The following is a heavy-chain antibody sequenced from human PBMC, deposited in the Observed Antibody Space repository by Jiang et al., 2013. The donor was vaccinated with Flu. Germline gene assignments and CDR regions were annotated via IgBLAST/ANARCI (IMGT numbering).Heavy chain of an antibody. CDR2: ISGFNGDT. V-gene: IGHV1-18*04. D-gene: IGHD2-15*01. Sequence: GAEVKKPGASVKVSCTASGYTFTSYGISWVRQAPGQGLEWMGWISGFNGDTHYAQKFQGRVTMTTDSSTSTAYMELRSLRSDDTAVYFCARDFAPHIVVVVAATVPDFWGQGTLVTVSS. J-gene: IGHJ4*02. CDR3: ARDFAPHIVVVVAATVPDF. CDR1: GYTFTSYG.